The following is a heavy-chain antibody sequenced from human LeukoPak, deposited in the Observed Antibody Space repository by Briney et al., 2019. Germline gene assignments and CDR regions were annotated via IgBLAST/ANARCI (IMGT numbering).Heavy chain of an antibody. CDR3: AKVAVTTLYDY. D-gene: IGHD4-17*01. CDR1: GITLSNYG. J-gene: IGHJ4*02. V-gene: IGHV3-23*01. CDR2: ISDSGGRT. Sequence: GGSLRLSCAVSGITLSNYGMSWVRQAPGKGLEWVAGISDSGGRTNYADSVKGRFTISRDNSKNTLYLQMNSLRAEDTAVYYCAKVAVTTLYDYWGQGTLVTVSS.